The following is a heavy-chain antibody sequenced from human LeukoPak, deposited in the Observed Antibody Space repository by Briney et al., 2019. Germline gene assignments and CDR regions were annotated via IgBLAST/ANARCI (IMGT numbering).Heavy chain of an antibody. CDR1: GGSISSSSYY. CDR2: IYYSGST. CDR3: ARSVLAYSLSWFDP. D-gene: IGHD3-16*01. Sequence: SGTLSLTCTVSGGSISSSSYYWGWIRHPPGKGLECIGSIYYSGSTLYNPSLKSRVTISVDTSKNQFSLKLSTVTAADTAVYYCARSVLAYSLSWFDPWGQGTLVTVSS. V-gene: IGHV4-39*07. J-gene: IGHJ5*02.